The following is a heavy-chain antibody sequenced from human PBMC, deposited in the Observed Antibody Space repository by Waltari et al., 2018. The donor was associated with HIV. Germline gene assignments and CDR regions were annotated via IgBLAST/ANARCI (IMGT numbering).Heavy chain of an antibody. J-gene: IGHJ4*02. CDR3: ATTYSGSYFAY. Sequence: QVQLQESGPGLVQPSETLSRTCPVSGGSIRSYYWRWRRQPAGKALEWIGRIYTSGRTNYNPSLKSRVTMSVDTSKNQFSLKLSSVTAADTAVYYCATTYSGSYFAYWGQGTLVTVSS. CDR1: GGSIRSYY. D-gene: IGHD1-26*01. CDR2: IYTSGRT. V-gene: IGHV4-4*07.